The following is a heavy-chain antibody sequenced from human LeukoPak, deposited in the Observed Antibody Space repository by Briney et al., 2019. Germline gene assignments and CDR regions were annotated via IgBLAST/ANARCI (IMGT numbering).Heavy chain of an antibody. J-gene: IGHJ4*02. CDR2: ISADGGRS. Sequence: PGGSLRLSCAASGFTFTSYTMSWVRQAPGKGLEWVSTISADGGRSDYADSVKGRFTISRDNSKNTVCVQMNSLRAEDTAVYYCAKGSGYSGPPDWGQGTLVTVSA. CDR1: GFTFTSYT. V-gene: IGHV3-23*01. D-gene: IGHD5-12*01. CDR3: AKGSGYSGPPD.